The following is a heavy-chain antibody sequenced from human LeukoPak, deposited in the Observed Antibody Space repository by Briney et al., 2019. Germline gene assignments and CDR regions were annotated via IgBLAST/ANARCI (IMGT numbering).Heavy chain of an antibody. D-gene: IGHD6-13*01. CDR3: ARDSSWHVPVPENPVAFDY. Sequence: GESLKISCKGSGYSFTSYWIGWVRQMPGKGPEWMGIIYPGDSDTRYSPSFQGQVTISADKSISTAYLQWSSLKASDTAMYYCARDSSWHVPVPENPVAFDYWGQGTLVTVSS. J-gene: IGHJ4*02. V-gene: IGHV5-51*01. CDR2: IYPGDSDT. CDR1: GYSFTSYW.